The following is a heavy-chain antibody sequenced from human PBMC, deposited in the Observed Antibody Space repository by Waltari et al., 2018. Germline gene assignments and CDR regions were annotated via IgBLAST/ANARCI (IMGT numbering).Heavy chain of an antibody. CDR2: INPGGGST. CDR3: ARAFGGYCSGRSCYLDF. V-gene: IGHV1-46*01. J-gene: IGHJ4*02. D-gene: IGHD2-15*01. Sequence: QVQLVQSGAEVKKPGASVKVSCKASGYTFTSYYLHWVRQAPGQGLEWMGIINPGGGSTSYAQKFQGRVTMTRDTSTSTVYMELSSLRSEDTAVYCCARAFGGYCSGRSCYLDFWGQGSLVTVSS. CDR1: GYTFTSYY.